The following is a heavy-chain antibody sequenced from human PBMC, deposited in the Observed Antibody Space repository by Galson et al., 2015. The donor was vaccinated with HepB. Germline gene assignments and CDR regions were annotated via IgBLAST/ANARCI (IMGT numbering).Heavy chain of an antibody. Sequence: CTVSGGSISSGGYYWSWIRQHPGKGLEWIGYIYYSGSTYYNPSLKSRVTISVDTSKNQFSLKLSSVTAADTAVYYCARARNIPAAIDYWGQGTLVTVSS. CDR1: GGSISSGGYY. CDR3: ARARNIPAAIDY. J-gene: IGHJ4*02. CDR2: IYYSGST. V-gene: IGHV4-31*03. D-gene: IGHD2-2*01.